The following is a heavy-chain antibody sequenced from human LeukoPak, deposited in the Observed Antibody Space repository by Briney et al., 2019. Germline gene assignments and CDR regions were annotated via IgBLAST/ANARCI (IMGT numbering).Heavy chain of an antibody. CDR3: ARVSTYYYGSGSYYPHNWFDP. V-gene: IGHV3-11*06. CDR1: GFTFSDYY. Sequence: GGSLRLSCAASGFTFSDYYMSWIRQAPGKGLEWVSYINSSSSYTNYADSVKGRFTLSRDNAKNSLYLQMNSLRAEDRAVYYCARVSTYYYGSGSYYPHNWFDPCGQETLVTVSS. CDR2: INSSSSYT. D-gene: IGHD3-10*01. J-gene: IGHJ5*02.